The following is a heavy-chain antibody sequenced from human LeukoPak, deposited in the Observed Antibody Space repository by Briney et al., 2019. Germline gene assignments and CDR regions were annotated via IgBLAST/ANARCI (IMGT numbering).Heavy chain of an antibody. CDR1: GGTFRDYP. Sequence: ASVKVSCTASGGTFRDYPLSWVRQAPGQGLEWMGGIIPMLGTAKYAQNFEGRVKITADESTSTAYMELSSLRSEDTAVYYCARASDYVWGSYPTDYWGQGTLVTVSS. V-gene: IGHV1-69*13. D-gene: IGHD3-16*02. J-gene: IGHJ4*02. CDR2: IIPMLGTA. CDR3: ARASDYVWGSYPTDY.